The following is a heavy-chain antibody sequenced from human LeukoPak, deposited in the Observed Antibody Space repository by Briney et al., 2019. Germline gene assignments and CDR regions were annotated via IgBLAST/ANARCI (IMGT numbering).Heavy chain of an antibody. J-gene: IGHJ4*02. CDR3: SIRYSGSYNDY. Sequence: GESLKIFCKGSGYSFSTNWIGWVRQMPGKGLEWMGIIYPGDYDTRYSPSFQGQVTISADKSISTDYLQWSSLKASDTAMYYCSIRYSGSYNDYWGQGTLVTVSS. V-gene: IGHV5-51*01. D-gene: IGHD1-26*01. CDR1: GYSFSTNW. CDR2: IYPGDYDT.